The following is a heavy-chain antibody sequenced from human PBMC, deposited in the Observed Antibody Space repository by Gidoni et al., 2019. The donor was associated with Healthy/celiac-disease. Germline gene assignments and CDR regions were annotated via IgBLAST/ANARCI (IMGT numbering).Heavy chain of an antibody. D-gene: IGHD2-21*02. Sequence: EVQLLESGGGLVQPGGSLRLSCAASGFTFSSYAMSWVRQAPGKGLEWVSAISGSGGSTYYADSVKGRFTISRDNSKNTLYLQVNSLRAEDTAVYYCAKDAAYCGGDCYRDNAFDIWGQGTMVTVSS. V-gene: IGHV3-23*01. CDR2: ISGSGGST. CDR1: GFTFSSYA. J-gene: IGHJ3*02. CDR3: AKDAAYCGGDCYRDNAFDI.